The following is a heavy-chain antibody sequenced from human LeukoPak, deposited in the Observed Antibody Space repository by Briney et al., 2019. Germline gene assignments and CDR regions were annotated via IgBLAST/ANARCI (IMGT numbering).Heavy chain of an antibody. CDR3: ARIDGDLLDS. V-gene: IGHV4-59*08. J-gene: IGHJ4*02. CDR2: VYYTGST. D-gene: IGHD4-17*01. CDR1: GGSFSTYY. Sequence: PSETLSLTCSVSGGSFSTYYWTWIRQPPGKGLEYIGYVYYTGSTNYNPSLQSRVAISIDTSKNQFSLKLRSVTAADTAVYLCARIDGDLLDSWGQGTLVAVSS.